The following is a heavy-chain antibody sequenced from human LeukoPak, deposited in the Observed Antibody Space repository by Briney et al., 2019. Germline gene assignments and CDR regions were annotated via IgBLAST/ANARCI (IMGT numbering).Heavy chain of an antibody. V-gene: IGHV3-7*04. CDR2: IKEDGSEK. D-gene: IGHD3-9*01. CDR3: ARDSTGTVFDL. CDR1: GFPFSSYW. Sequence: PGGSLRLSCAASGFPFSSYWMSWVRQTLGKGLEWVANIKEDGSEKYYVDSVKGRFTISRDNAKNSVYLQMNSLRPEDTAVYYCARDSTGTVFDLWGQGTLVTVSS. J-gene: IGHJ4*02.